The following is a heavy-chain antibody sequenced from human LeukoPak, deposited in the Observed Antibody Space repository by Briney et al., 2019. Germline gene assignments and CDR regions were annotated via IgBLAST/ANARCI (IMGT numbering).Heavy chain of an antibody. CDR2: IYTSGST. Sequence: SQTLSLTCTVSGGSISSGSYYWSWIRQPAGKGLEWIGRIYTSGSTNYNPSLKSRLTISVDTSKNQFSLNLSSVTAADTAVYYCARASVLLSADYWGQGTLVTVSS. CDR3: ARASVLLSADY. V-gene: IGHV4-61*02. J-gene: IGHJ4*02. CDR1: GGSISSGSYY. D-gene: IGHD3-16*01.